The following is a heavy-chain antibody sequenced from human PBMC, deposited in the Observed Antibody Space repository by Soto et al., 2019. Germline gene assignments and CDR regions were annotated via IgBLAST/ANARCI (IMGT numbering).Heavy chain of an antibody. CDR3: AGWNYESGLDV. CDR1: GFSLNTNGMG. Sequence: QITLKESGPTLVRPTQTLTLTCSFSGFSLNTNGMGVGWIRQPPGKALEWLVFIYWDEDKRYSPSLKTRLTVTTDTSKNEVVLTLTNLDPLDTATYYCAGWNYESGLDVWGQGTTVTVSS. D-gene: IGHD1-7*01. J-gene: IGHJ6*02. V-gene: IGHV2-5*02. CDR2: IYWDEDK.